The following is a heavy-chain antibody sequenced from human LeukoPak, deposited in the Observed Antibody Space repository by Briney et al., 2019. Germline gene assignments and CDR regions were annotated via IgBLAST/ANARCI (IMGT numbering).Heavy chain of an antibody. V-gene: IGHV3-53*01. CDR2: IYSGGST. CDR1: GFIASSNY. J-gene: IGHJ4*02. CDR3: ATGGRSGVALEQ. Sequence: GGSLRLSCVVSGFIASSNYMSGVRQAPGKGLEGISLIYSGGSTYYADSVMGRFTISRDSSKTTLFLQLNSLRAEDTAVYYCATGGRSGVALEQWGQGTLVTVSS. D-gene: IGHD3-3*01.